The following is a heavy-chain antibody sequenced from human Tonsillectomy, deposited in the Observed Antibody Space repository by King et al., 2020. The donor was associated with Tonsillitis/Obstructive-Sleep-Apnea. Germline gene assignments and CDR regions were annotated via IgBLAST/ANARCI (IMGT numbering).Heavy chain of an antibody. V-gene: IGHV4-31*01. CDR1: GASMSSGGFY. D-gene: IGHD3-10*01. CDR3: ARAADEDYYGLGSYAFDI. CDR2: IYYSGGT. Sequence: VQLQESGPGLVKPSQTLSLTGTVSGASMSSGGFYWSWIRQHPGKGLEWIGYIYYSGGTYYNPSLKSLVTISLDTSKKQFSLKLRSVTVADTAVYFCARAADEDYYGLGSYAFDIWGQGTMVTVSS. J-gene: IGHJ3*02.